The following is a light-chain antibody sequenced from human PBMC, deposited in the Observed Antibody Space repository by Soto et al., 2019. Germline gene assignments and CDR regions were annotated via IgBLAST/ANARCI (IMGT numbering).Light chain of an antibody. CDR1: QSVSSN. V-gene: IGKV3-15*01. Sequence: EIVMTQSPAPLSVSPGERATLSCRASQSVSSNLAWYQQKPGQAPRLLIYGPSTRANGIPARFSGSGSGTEFTLTISSLQSEDFAVYYCQQYNNWPLTFGGGTKVEIK. CDR2: GPS. J-gene: IGKJ4*01. CDR3: QQYNNWPLT.